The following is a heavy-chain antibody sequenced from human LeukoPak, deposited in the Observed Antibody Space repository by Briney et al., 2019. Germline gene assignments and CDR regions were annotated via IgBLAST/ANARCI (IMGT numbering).Heavy chain of an antibody. Sequence: PGGSLRLSCAASGLTFSTYTMNWVRQAPGKGLERISSITSISNYIFYADSLKGRFTISRDNAKNSLYLQMNSLRDEDTAVYFCSRDDGGNFKDAFDIWGQGTMVTVSS. CDR1: GLTFSTYT. CDR2: ITSISNYI. D-gene: IGHD4-23*01. CDR3: SRDDGGNFKDAFDI. J-gene: IGHJ3*02. V-gene: IGHV3-21*01.